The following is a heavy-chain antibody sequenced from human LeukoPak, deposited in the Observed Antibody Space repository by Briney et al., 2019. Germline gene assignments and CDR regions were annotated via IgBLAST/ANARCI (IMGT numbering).Heavy chain of an antibody. CDR1: GFTFSSYS. D-gene: IGHD3-10*01. V-gene: IGHV3-21*04. CDR2: ISSSSSYI. CDR3: AKDGWIWFGEPYFDY. Sequence: PGGSLRLSCAASGFTFSSYSMNWVRQAPGKGLEWVSSISSSSSYIYYADSVKGRFTISRDNAKNSLYLQMNSLRAEDTAVYYCAKDGWIWFGEPYFDYWGQGTLVTVSS. J-gene: IGHJ4*02.